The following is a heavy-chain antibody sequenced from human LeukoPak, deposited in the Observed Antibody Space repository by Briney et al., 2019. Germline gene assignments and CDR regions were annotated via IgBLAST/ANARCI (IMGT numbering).Heavy chain of an antibody. V-gene: IGHV1-2*02. Sequence: ASVKVPCKASGYTFTGYYMHWVRQAPGQGLEWMGWINPNSGGTNYAQKFQGRVTMTRDTSISTAYMELSRLRSDDTAVYYCARAGRGVITRRWFDPWGQGTLVTVSS. D-gene: IGHD3-10*01. CDR3: ARAGRGVITRRWFDP. CDR1: GYTFTGYY. J-gene: IGHJ5*02. CDR2: INPNSGGT.